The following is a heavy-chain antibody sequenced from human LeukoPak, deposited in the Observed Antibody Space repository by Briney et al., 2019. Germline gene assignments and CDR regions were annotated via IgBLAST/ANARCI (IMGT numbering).Heavy chain of an antibody. J-gene: IGHJ4*02. D-gene: IGHD4-11*01. V-gene: IGHV3-7*01. CDR2: INLHGSVK. Sequence: GGSLGLSCAASGFTLSDYWMNWVRQAPGKGLEWVANINLHGSVKLHVDSVEGRFTISRDNAKNSLFLQMTSLKVEDTAEYYCAAWGLYSYWGQGTLVTVSS. CDR3: AAWGLYSY. CDR1: GFTLSDYW.